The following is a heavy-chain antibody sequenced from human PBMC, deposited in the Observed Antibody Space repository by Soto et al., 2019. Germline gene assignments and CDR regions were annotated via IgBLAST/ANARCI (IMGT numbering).Heavy chain of an antibody. V-gene: IGHV1-2*02. J-gene: IGHJ4*02. Sequence: VASVKVSCKASGYIFTDYYIHWVRQAPGQGLEWMGWINPISGGTNYAQKFQGRVTMTRDTSISTAYMELSRLTYDDTSVYYCARTAPPRSFQAFDYWGQGTLVTVSS. CDR2: INPISGGT. CDR3: ARTAPPRSFQAFDY. D-gene: IGHD2-21*02. CDR1: GYIFTDYY.